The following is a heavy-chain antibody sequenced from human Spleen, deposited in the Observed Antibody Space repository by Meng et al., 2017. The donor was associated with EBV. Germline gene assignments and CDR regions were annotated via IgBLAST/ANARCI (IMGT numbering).Heavy chain of an antibody. D-gene: IGHD1-1*01. CDR2: ISISSNYI. J-gene: IGHJ4*02. CDR1: GFTFSTYS. Sequence: EVQLVESGGGLVKPGGSLRLSCAVSGFTFSTYSMNWVRQAPGKGLEWVSSISISSNYIYYADSVKGRFTISRDNAKNSLYLQMNSLRAEDTAMYYCARDNTTLVALDYWGQGTLVTVYS. CDR3: ARDNTTLVALDY. V-gene: IGHV3-21*01.